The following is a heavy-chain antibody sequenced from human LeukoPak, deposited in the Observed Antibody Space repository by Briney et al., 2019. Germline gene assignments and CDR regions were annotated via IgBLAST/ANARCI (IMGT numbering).Heavy chain of an antibody. J-gene: IGHJ4*02. CDR1: GGSISSSNW. D-gene: IGHD3-10*01. Sequence: SETLSLTCAVSGGSISSSNWWSWVRQPPGKGLEWIGEIYHSGSTNYNPSLKSRVTISVDKSKNQFSLKLSSVTAADTAVYYCARGVLAPYYYGSGSFDNWGQGTLVTVSS. CDR2: IYHSGST. V-gene: IGHV4-4*02. CDR3: ARGVLAPYYYGSGSFDN.